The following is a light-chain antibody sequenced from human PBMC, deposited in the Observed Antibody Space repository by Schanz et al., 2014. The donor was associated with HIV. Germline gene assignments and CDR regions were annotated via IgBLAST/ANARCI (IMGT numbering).Light chain of an antibody. CDR2: EVN. V-gene: IGLV2-14*02. Sequence: QSVLTQPASVSGSLGQSITISCTGTSGDVGGHNLVSWYQQHPDKAPQLLIYEVNMWPSGVPDRFSGSKSGNTASLTVSGLQAEDEADYYCVSYTGTNNPVFGGGTKLTVL. J-gene: IGLJ2*01. CDR3: VSYTGTNNPV. CDR1: SGDVGGHNL.